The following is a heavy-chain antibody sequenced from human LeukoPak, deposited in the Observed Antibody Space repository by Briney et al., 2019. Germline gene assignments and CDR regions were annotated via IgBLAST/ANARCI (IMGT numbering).Heavy chain of an antibody. J-gene: IGHJ4*02. V-gene: IGHV3-30*04. CDR2: ISYDGSNK. CDR1: GFTFSSYA. D-gene: IGHD3-22*01. Sequence: RGSLRLSCAASGFTFSSYAMHWVRQAPGKGLEWVAVISYDGSNKYYADSVKGRFTISRDNSKNTLYLQMNSLRAEDTAVYYCARDGGITYYYDSSGYYHMSYWGQGTLVTVSS. CDR3: ARDGGITYYYDSSGYYHMSY.